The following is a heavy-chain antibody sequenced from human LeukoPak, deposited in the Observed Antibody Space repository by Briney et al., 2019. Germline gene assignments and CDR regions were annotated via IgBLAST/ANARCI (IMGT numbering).Heavy chain of an antibody. D-gene: IGHD3-3*01. CDR1: GGSLSDYC. CDR2: INHSGST. V-gene: IGHV4-34*01. Sequence: SETLSLTCAVYGGSLSDYCWRWIRQPPGKGLEWIGEINHSGSTNYSPSLKSRVTISVDTSKKQFSLKVSSVTAADTAVYYCARGPLIYYDDWSGYYIFDYCGQGILVTVSS. CDR3: ARGPLIYYDDWSGYYIFDY. J-gene: IGHJ4*02.